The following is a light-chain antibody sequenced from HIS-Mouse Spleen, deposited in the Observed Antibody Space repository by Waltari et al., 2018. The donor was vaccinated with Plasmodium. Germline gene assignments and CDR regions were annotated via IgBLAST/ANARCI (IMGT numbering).Light chain of an antibody. CDR3: NSRDSSGNHLV. Sequence: SSELTQDPAVSVALGQTVRITCQGDSLRSYYASWYQQKPGQAPVLVIYGKNNRPSWIPDRFSGSSSGNTASLTITGAQAEDEADYSCNSRDSSGNHLVFGGGTKLTVL. J-gene: IGLJ2*01. V-gene: IGLV3-19*01. CDR2: GKN. CDR1: SLRSYY.